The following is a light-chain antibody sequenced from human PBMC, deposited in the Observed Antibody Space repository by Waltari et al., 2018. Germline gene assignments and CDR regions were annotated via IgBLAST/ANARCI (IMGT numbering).Light chain of an antibody. CDR1: QGVSHH. CDR2: ITS. Sequence: AIRITQSPSSLSASTGDRVPITCRASQGVSHHLAWYQQKPGKAPKLLIYITSTLQSGVPSRFSGSGSGTDFTLTIDGLQSEDFAPYYCLQYDSYPWTFGQGTKVEIK. V-gene: IGKV1-8*01. CDR3: LQYDSYPWT. J-gene: IGKJ1*01.